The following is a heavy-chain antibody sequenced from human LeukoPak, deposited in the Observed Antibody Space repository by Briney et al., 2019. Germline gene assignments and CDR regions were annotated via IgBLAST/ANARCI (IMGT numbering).Heavy chain of an antibody. CDR3: ARAAGFGELRDY. Sequence: SETLSLTCTVSGGSISSYYWSWIRQPPGKGLEWIGYIYYSGSTNYNPSLKSRVTISVDTSKNQFSLKLSSVTAADTAVYYCARAAGFGELRDYRGQGTLVTVSS. V-gene: IGHV4-59*01. CDR1: GGSISSYY. CDR2: IYYSGST. J-gene: IGHJ4*02. D-gene: IGHD3-10*01.